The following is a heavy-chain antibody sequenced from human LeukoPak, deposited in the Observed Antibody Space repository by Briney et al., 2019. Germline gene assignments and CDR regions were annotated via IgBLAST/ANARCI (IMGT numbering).Heavy chain of an antibody. CDR1: GGSFSGYY. Sequence: SETLSLTCAVYGGSFSGYYWSWIRQPPGKGLEWIGEINHSGSTNYNPSLKSRVTISVDTSKNQFSLKLSSVTAADTAVYYCARGLDYDDLTDYFDYWGQGTLVTVSS. CDR3: ARGLDYDDLTDYFDY. V-gene: IGHV4-34*01. D-gene: IGHD4-17*01. CDR2: INHSGST. J-gene: IGHJ4*02.